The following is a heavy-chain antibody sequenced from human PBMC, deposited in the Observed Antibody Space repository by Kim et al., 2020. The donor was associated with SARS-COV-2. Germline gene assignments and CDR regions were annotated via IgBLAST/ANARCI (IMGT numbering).Heavy chain of an antibody. J-gene: IGHJ4*02. CDR2: YSGST. D-gene: IGHD5-12*01. Sequence: YSGSTNYNPSHKSRVTISVDTSKNQFSLRLNSVTAADTAVYYCARGDGFHYFWGQGTLVTVSS. CDR3: ARGDGFHYF. V-gene: IGHV4-59*09.